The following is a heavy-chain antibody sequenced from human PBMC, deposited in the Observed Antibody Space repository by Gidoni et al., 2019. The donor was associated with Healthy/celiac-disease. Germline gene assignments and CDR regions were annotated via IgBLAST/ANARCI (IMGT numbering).Heavy chain of an antibody. V-gene: IGHV3-15*01. Sequence: EVQLVESGGGLVKPGGSLRLSCAASVFTFSNAWMSWVRQDPGKGLECVGRIKSKTDGGTTDYAAPVKGRFTISRDDSKNTLYLQMNSLKTEDTAVYYCTTGITIFGVDLDYYYMDVWGKGTTVTVSS. J-gene: IGHJ6*03. CDR1: VFTFSNAW. CDR2: IKSKTDGGTT. D-gene: IGHD3-3*01. CDR3: TTGITIFGVDLDYYYMDV.